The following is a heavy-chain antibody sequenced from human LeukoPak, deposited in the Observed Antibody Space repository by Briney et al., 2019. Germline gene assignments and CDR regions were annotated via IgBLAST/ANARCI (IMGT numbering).Heavy chain of an antibody. Sequence: GGSLRLSCAASGFTFSSCAMTWVRQAPGKGLEWVSCISGSGDYTYYADSVKGRFTISRGNSKNTVYLQMNNLGVEDTALYYCAKGAFERFGEPSDYWGQGTLVSVSS. CDR3: AKGAFERFGEPSDY. J-gene: IGHJ4*02. D-gene: IGHD3-10*01. CDR1: GFTFSSCA. CDR2: ISGSGDYT. V-gene: IGHV3-23*01.